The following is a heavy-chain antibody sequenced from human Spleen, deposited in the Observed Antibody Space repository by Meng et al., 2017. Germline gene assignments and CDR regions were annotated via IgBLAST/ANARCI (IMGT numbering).Heavy chain of an antibody. Sequence: GESLKISCAASGFTFSNFAMSWVRQAPGKGLEWVSAIVDSGVSTYYADSVKGRFTVSRDNSKSTLDLQMNSLRAEDTAIYYCAKDTRGFGDSPYYYYGLDVWGRGTTVT. J-gene: IGHJ6*02. CDR2: IVDSGVST. V-gene: IGHV3-23*01. CDR1: GFTFSNFA. CDR3: AKDTRGFGDSPYYYYGLDV. D-gene: IGHD3-10*01.